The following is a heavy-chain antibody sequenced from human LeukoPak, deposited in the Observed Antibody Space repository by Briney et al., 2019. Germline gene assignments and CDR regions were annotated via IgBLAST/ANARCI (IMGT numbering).Heavy chain of an antibody. Sequence: SPDTLSLTCTVSGRSISSYYWSWIRQPPGKGLEWIGYIYYSGSTNYNPSLKSRVTISVDTSKNQFSLKLSSVTAADTAVYYCARTRGSCSGGSCYPFDYWGQGTLVTVSS. CDR2: IYYSGST. J-gene: IGHJ4*02. D-gene: IGHD2-15*01. CDR1: GRSISSYY. CDR3: ARTRGSCSGGSCYPFDY. V-gene: IGHV4-59*08.